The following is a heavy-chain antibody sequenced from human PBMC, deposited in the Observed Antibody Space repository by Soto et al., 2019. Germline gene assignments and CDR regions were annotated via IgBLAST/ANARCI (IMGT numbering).Heavy chain of an antibody. D-gene: IGHD3-3*01. CDR2: TYYRSKWYN. V-gene: IGHV6-1*01. Sequence: SQTLSLTCAISGDSVSSNSAAWNWIRQSPSRGLEWLGRTYYRSKWYNDYAVSVKSRITINPDTSKNQFSLQLNSVTPEDTAVYYCARDERSPIFGVVIGMDVWGQRTTVTVSS. CDR1: GDSVSSNSAA. J-gene: IGHJ6*02. CDR3: ARDERSPIFGVVIGMDV.